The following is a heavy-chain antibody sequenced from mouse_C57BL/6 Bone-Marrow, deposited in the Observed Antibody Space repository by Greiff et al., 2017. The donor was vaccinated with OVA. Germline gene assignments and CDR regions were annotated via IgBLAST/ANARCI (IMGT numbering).Heavy chain of an antibody. CDR1: GFNITDDY. CDR2: IDPENGDT. Sequence: VQLQQSGAELVRPGASVKLSCTASGFNITDDYMHWVKQRPEQGLEWIGWIDPENGDTEYASKFQGKATITADTSSNTAYLQLSSLTSEDTAVYYCTTSPITTVVATNFDVWGTGTTVTVSS. J-gene: IGHJ1*03. V-gene: IGHV14-4*01. CDR3: TTSPITTVVATNFDV. D-gene: IGHD1-1*01.